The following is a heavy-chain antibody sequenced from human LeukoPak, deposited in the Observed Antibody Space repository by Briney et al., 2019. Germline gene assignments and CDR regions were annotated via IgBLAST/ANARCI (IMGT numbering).Heavy chain of an antibody. CDR3: AKAGITMVRGVLQFDP. D-gene: IGHD3-10*01. J-gene: IGHJ5*02. CDR1: GFTFSSYA. CDR2: ISGSGGST. Sequence: GGSLRLSCAASGFTFSSYAMSWVRQAPGKGLEWVSAISGSGGSTYYADSVKGRFTISRDNSKNTLYLQMNSLRAEDTAVYYCAKAGITMVRGVLQFDPWGQGTLVTVSS. V-gene: IGHV3-23*01.